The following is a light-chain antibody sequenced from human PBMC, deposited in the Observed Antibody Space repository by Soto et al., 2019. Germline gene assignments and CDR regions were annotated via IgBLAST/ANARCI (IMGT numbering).Light chain of an antibody. V-gene: IGKV3-15*01. J-gene: IGKJ1*01. CDR1: ESVSSN. CDR2: GAS. CDR3: QQYNNWPPWT. Sequence: EIVMTQSPATLSVSPGESASLSCRASESVSSNLAWYQQKPGQSPRLLIFGASTRATGVPARFSGNGSETEFTLTISSLVSEDSAVYYCQQYNNWPPWTFGRGTKVDIK.